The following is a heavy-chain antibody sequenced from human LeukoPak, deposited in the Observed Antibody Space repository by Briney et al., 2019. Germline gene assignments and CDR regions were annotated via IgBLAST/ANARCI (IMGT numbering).Heavy chain of an antibody. V-gene: IGHV4-39*07. CDR2: IYYSGST. CDR3: ARDPGGYSYGRQDDAFDI. Sequence: PSETLSLTCTVSGGSIRSSSYYWGWIRQPPGKGLEWIGSIYYSGSTYYNPSLQSRVTISVDTSKNQFSLKLSSVTAADTAVYYCARDPGGYSYGRQDDAFDIWGQGTMVTVSS. J-gene: IGHJ3*02. CDR1: GGSIRSSSYY. D-gene: IGHD5-18*01.